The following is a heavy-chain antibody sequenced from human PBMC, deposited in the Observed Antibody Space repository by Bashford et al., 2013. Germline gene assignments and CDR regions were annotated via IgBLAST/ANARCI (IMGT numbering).Heavy chain of an antibody. Sequence: WVRQMPGKGLEWMGMFYPGDSDTRYSPSFRGQVTVSADKSITTAYLQWGSLKASDTAIYYCARGWVYEGSASTFDSWGQGTLVTVSS. J-gene: IGHJ4*02. CDR3: ARGWVYEGSASTFDS. CDR2: FYPGDSDT. V-gene: IGHV5-51*01. D-gene: IGHD2-8*01.